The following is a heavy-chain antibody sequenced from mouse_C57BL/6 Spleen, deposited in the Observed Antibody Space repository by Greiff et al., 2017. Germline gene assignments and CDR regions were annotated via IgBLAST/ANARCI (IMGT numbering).Heavy chain of an antibody. Sequence: EVQLQQPGAELVMPGASVKISCKASGYSFTGYYMNWVKQSPEKSLEWIGEINPSTGGTTYNQKFKAKATLTVDKSSSTAYMQLKSLTSEDSAVYYCARNGNFFAYWGQGTLVTVSA. D-gene: IGHD2-1*01. CDR1: GYSFTGYY. CDR2: INPSTGGT. J-gene: IGHJ3*01. V-gene: IGHV1-42*01. CDR3: ARNGNFFAY.